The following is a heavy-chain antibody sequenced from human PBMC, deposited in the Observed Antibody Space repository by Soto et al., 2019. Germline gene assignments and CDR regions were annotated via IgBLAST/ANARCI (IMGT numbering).Heavy chain of an antibody. CDR2: IIPKLGIT. Sequence: VQLVQSGAEVQRPGSSVKVSCKAPVGTFSDYNIAWVRQARGLGLEWMGRIIPKLGITNYAHKFQDGVRITADKATSTAYMELTSLRYEDTAVYFCARVEGTRTTNFYHYMDVWGEGTSVPVS. CDR1: VGTFSDYN. CDR3: ARVEGTRTTNFYHYMDV. J-gene: IGHJ6*03. V-gene: IGHV1-69*02. D-gene: IGHD2-8*01.